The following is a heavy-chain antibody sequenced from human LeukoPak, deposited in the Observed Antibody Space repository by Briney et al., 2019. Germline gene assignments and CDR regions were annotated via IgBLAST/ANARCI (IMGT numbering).Heavy chain of an antibody. Sequence: ASVKVSCKASGYTFTGYYVHWVRQAPGQGLEWMGRINPNSGDTNYAQKFQGRVTMTRDTSISTAYMELSRLRSDDTAVYYCARRYCSSTSCHYFDYWGQGTLVTVSS. CDR2: INPNSGDT. CDR3: ARRYCSSTSCHYFDY. V-gene: IGHV1-2*06. CDR1: GYTFTGYY. D-gene: IGHD2-2*01. J-gene: IGHJ4*02.